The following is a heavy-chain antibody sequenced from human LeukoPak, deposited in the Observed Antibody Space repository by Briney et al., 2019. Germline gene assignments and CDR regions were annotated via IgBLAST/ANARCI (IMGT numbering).Heavy chain of an antibody. V-gene: IGHV3-74*01. Sequence: GRSLRLSCAASRFIFNSSWMHWVRHAPGKGLVWVSRINTDGGSTNYADSVKGRFTISRDNAKNTLYLQLNSLRAEYTAMYYCARRGGCGDYDYWGQGTLVTVSS. CDR1: RFIFNSSW. J-gene: IGHJ4*02. CDR3: ARRGGCGDYDY. D-gene: IGHD4-17*01. CDR2: INTDGGST.